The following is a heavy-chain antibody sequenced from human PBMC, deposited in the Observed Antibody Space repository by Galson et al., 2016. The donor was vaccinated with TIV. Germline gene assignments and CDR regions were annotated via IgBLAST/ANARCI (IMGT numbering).Heavy chain of an antibody. Sequence: SVKVSCKASGYTFSHYYLHWVRQAPGQGLEWMGRINPKNGATDYALKFQGRVTMTRDTSINIGYMELSSLRSDDTVVYYCSREWGPGYCDDSSCYGYYGMDVWGQGTTVTVSS. J-gene: IGHJ6*02. CDR1: GYTFSHYY. CDR2: INPKNGAT. CDR3: SREWGPGYCDDSSCYGYYGMDV. V-gene: IGHV1-2*05. D-gene: IGHD2-2*03.